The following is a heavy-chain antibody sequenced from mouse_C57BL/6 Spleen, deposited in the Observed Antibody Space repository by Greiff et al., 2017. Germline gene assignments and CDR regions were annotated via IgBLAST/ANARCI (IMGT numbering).Heavy chain of an antibody. CDR1: GYAFSSYW. V-gene: IGHV1-80*01. D-gene: IGHD1-1*01. CDR3: ARSTVVATDY. J-gene: IGHJ4*01. Sequence: VNVVESGAELVKPGASVKISCKASGYAFSSYWMNWVKQRPGKGLEWIGQIYPGDGDTNYNGKFKGKATLTADKSSSTAYMQLSSLTSEDSAVYFCARSTVVATDYWGQGTSVTVSS. CDR2: IYPGDGDT.